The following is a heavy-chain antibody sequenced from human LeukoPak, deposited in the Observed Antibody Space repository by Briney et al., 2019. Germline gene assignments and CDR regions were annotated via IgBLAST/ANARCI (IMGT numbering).Heavy chain of an antibody. CDR1: GGSISSYY. J-gene: IGHJ3*02. D-gene: IGHD2-2*01. CDR3: ARPVVPAALDAFHI. CDR2: IYYSGNT. Sequence: SETLSLTCTVSGGSISSYYWSWIRQPPGKGLEWIGYIYYSGNTNYNPSLKSRVTISIDTSKNQFSLKLSSVTAADTAVYYCARPVVPAALDAFHIWGQGTMVTVSS. V-gene: IGHV4-59*01.